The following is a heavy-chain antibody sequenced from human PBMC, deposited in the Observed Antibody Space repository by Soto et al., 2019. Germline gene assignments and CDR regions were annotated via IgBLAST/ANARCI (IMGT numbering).Heavy chain of an antibody. Sequence: QVQLVESGGGVVQPGRSLRISCAASGFIFSSYAMHWVRQAPGKGLEWVALISYDGSNKDYADSVKGRFTISRDNSKNTRYLQMNSLRAEDTAVYYCARVSALRAFDPWGQGTLVTVSS. CDR2: ISYDGSNK. D-gene: IGHD2-15*01. CDR3: ARVSALRAFDP. J-gene: IGHJ5*02. V-gene: IGHV3-30-3*01. CDR1: GFIFSSYA.